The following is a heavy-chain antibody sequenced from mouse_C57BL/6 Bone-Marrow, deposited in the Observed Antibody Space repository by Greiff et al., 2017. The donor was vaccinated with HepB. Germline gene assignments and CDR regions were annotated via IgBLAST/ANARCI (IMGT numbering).Heavy chain of an antibody. V-gene: IGHV1-15*01. J-gene: IGHJ3*01. CDR1: GYTFTDYE. Sequence: QVQLQQSGAELVRPRASVTLSCKASGYTFTDYEMHWVKQTPVHGLEWIGAIDPETGGTAYNQKFKGKAILTADKSSSTAYMELRSLTSEDSAVYYCTRPWFAYWGQGTLVTVSA. CDR2: IDPETGGT. CDR3: TRPWFAY.